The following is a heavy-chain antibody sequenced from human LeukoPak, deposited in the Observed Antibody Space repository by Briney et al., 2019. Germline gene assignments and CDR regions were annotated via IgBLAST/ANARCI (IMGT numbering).Heavy chain of an antibody. CDR2: IYSGGST. J-gene: IGHJ3*02. Sequence: GGSLRLSCAASGFTVSSNYMSWVRQAPGKGLEWVSVIYSGGSTYYADSVKGRFTISRDNAKNSLYLQMNSLRAEDTAVYYCARPYYYGSGNDAFDIWGQGTMVTVSS. D-gene: IGHD3-10*01. V-gene: IGHV3-53*01. CDR3: ARPYYYGSGNDAFDI. CDR1: GFTVSSNY.